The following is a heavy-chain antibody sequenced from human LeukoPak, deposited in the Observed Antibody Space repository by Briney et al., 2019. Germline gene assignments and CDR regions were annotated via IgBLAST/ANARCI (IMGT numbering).Heavy chain of an antibody. J-gene: IGHJ5*02. CDR1: GFTFNTYT. D-gene: IGHD5-18*01. CDR2: ISGSSGII. CDR3: ASLDTAKQPLANH. V-gene: IGHV3-48*01. Sequence: GGSLRLSCAASGFTFNTYTMNWVRQAPGKGLEWVSYISGSSGIIDYADSVRGRFTISRDNAKNSLYLQMNSLRAEDTAVYYCASLDTAKQPLANHWGQGTLVTVSS.